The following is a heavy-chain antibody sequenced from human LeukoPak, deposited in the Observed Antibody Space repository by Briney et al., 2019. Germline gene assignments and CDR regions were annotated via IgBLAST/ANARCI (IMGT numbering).Heavy chain of an antibody. CDR3: ARAPAGKEQGRRGYYYYYGMDV. Sequence: PSETLSLTCTVSGGSISSYYWSWIRQPPGKGLEWIGYIYYSGSTNYNPSLKSRVTISVDTSKNQFSLKLSSVTAADTAVYYCARAPAGKEQGRRGYYYYYGMDVGGKGTTVTVPS. J-gene: IGHJ6*04. V-gene: IGHV4-59*01. CDR2: IYYSGST. D-gene: IGHD6-19*01. CDR1: GGSISSYY.